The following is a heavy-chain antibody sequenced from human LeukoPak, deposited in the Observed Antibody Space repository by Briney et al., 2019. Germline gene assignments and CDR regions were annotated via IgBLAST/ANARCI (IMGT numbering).Heavy chain of an antibody. V-gene: IGHV4-34*01. CDR1: GGSFSGYY. J-gene: IGHJ5*02. CDR3: ASRTAPYYIVVVTASPFDP. CDR2: INHSGST. D-gene: IGHD2-21*02. Sequence: PSETLSLTCAVYGGSFSGYYWSWIRQPPGKGLEWIGEINHSGSTNYNPSLKSRVTISVDTSKNQFSLKLSSVTAADTAVYYCASRTAPYYIVVVTASPFDPWGQGTLVTVSS.